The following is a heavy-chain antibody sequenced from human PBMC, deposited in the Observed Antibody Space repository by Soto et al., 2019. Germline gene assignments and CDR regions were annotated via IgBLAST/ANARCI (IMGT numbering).Heavy chain of an antibody. V-gene: IGHV4-31*03. J-gene: IGHJ5*02. CDR3: VRGGIAGHWFDP. Sequence: QVQLQESGPGLVKPTQTLSLTCSVSRAFINSGGFYYSWIRQPPGKGLEWLGYIFHSGSTLYNPSLRGRLTLSADTSRNQLSLYLTSVTAAATAVYYCVRGGIAGHWFDPWGQGILVTVSS. CDR1: RAFINSGGFY. D-gene: IGHD2-15*01. CDR2: IFHSGST.